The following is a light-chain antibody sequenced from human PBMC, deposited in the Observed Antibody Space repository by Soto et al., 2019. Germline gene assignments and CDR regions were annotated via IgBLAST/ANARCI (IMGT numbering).Light chain of an antibody. J-gene: IGLJ1*01. CDR3: LSYAGSSNV. Sequence: QSALTQPPSASGSPGQSVTISCTGTSSDVGSYDYVSWYQQHPGKAPKLMIYEVSKRPSGVPDRFSGSKSGDTASLTGSGLQAEDEADDYCLSYAGSSNVFGTGTKLTVL. CDR2: EVS. CDR1: SSDVGSYDY. V-gene: IGLV2-8*01.